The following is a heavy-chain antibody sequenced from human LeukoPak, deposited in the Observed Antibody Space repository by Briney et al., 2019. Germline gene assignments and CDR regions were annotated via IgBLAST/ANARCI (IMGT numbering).Heavy chain of an antibody. J-gene: IGHJ6*03. D-gene: IGHD6-13*01. Sequence: SETLSLTCTVSGGSISSYYWSWIRQPAGKGLEWIGRIYTSGNTNYNPSLKSRVTMSVDTSKNHFSLKLSSVTAADTAVYYCASLAAAGTINYYYYMDVWGKGTTVTVSS. CDR2: IYTSGNT. CDR1: GGSISSYY. V-gene: IGHV4-4*07. CDR3: ASLAAAGTINYYYYMDV.